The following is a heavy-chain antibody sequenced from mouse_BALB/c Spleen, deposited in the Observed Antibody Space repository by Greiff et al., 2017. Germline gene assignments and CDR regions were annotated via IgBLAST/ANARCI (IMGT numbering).Heavy chain of an antibody. CDR2: ISTYYGDA. CDR3: ARRTQLGLREGYAMDY. CDR1: GYTFTDYA. D-gene: IGHD3-1*01. V-gene: IGHV1S137*01. Sequence: VKVVESGAELVRPGVSVKISCKGSGYTFTDYAMHWVKQSHAKSLEWIGVISTYYGDASYNQKFKGKATMTVDKSSSTAYMELARLTSEDSAIYYCARRTQLGLREGYAMDYWGQGTSVTVSS. J-gene: IGHJ4*01.